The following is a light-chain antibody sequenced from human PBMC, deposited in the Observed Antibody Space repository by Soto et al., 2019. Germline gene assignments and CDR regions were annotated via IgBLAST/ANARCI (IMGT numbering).Light chain of an antibody. V-gene: IGLV2-8*01. CDR2: EVT. CDR3: SSYARRDIWV. J-gene: IGLJ3*02. CDR1: SVDINY. Sequence: QSALTQPPSASGSRGQSVTISCTGTSVDINYVSWFQQHPGKAPKLIICEVTKRPSGVPDRFSGSKSGNTASLTVSGLQDDDEADYYCSSYARRDIWVFGGGTKVTVL.